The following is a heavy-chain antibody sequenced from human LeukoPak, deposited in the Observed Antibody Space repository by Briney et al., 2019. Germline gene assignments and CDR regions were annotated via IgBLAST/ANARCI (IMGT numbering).Heavy chain of an antibody. V-gene: IGHV3-7*01. CDR2: IKQDGSET. D-gene: IGHD6-13*01. CDR3: ARVAATGFDDY. Sequence: GGSLGLSCAASGFTFSSHWMGWVRQAPGKGLEWVANIKQDGSETYYVDSVKGRFTISRDNAKSSLCLQMNSLRAEDTAVYYCARVAATGFDDYWGQGTLVTVSS. J-gene: IGHJ4*02. CDR1: GFTFSSHW.